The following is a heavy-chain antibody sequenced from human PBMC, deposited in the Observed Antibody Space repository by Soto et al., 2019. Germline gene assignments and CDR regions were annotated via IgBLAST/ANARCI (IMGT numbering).Heavy chain of an antibody. D-gene: IGHD6-6*01. CDR2: VTTDKGKT. V-gene: IGHV1-18*01. Sequence: GASVKVSCKTSGYTFTNFGISWVRQAPGQGLEWMGWVTTDKGKTTYAQKFQGRVTMTTDTSTSKAYMELRSLRSDDTAVYYCARERSLYSSSFWFDPWGQGTLVTVSS. J-gene: IGHJ5*02. CDR1: GYTFTNFG. CDR3: ARERSLYSSSFWFDP.